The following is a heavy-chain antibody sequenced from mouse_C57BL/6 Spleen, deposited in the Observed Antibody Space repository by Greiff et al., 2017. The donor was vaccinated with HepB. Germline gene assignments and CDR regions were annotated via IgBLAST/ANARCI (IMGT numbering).Heavy chain of an antibody. J-gene: IGHJ4*01. Sequence: QVHVKQSGPGLVQPSQSLSITCTVSGFSLTSYGVHWVRQSPGKGLEWLGVIWSGGSTDYNAAFISRLSISKDNSKSQVFFKMNSLQADDTAIYYCARKEGYYGSTYAMDYWGQGTSVTVSS. V-gene: IGHV2-2*01. D-gene: IGHD1-1*01. CDR2: IWSGGST. CDR1: GFSLTSYG. CDR3: ARKEGYYGSTYAMDY.